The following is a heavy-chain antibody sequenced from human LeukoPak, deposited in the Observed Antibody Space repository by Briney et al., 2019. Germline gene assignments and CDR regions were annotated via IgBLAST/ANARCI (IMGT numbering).Heavy chain of an antibody. CDR1: GFTFRRYA. Sequence: GGSLRLSCAASGFTFRRYAMSWVRQAPGKGLDWISVIGGSGGSTHYTDSVKGRFTISRDNSKNMLYLQMNSLRAEDTAVYYCARDGWGVAAAGTVDYWGQGTLVTVSS. CDR3: ARDGWGVAAAGTVDY. CDR2: IGGSGGST. V-gene: IGHV3-23*01. D-gene: IGHD6-13*01. J-gene: IGHJ4*02.